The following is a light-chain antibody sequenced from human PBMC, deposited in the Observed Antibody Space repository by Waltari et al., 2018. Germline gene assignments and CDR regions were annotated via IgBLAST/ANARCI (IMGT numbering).Light chain of an antibody. CDR2: RNN. J-gene: IGLJ3*02. Sequence: QSVLTQPPSASGTPGQRVTISCSGSSSNLGSSYVYWYHTLSGTAPKPLIYRNNERPSGVPDRFSGSKSGTSASLAITGLRSEDEAHYYCATWDDSLTGWVFGGGTKLAV. CDR3: ATWDDSLTGWV. CDR1: SSNLGSSY. V-gene: IGLV1-47*01.